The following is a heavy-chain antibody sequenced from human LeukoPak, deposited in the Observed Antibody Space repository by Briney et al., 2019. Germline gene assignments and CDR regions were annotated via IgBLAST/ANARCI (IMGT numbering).Heavy chain of an antibody. V-gene: IGHV4-59*01. CDR3: ARVYQSAEYYFDY. CDR2: IYYTGST. Sequence: SETLSLTCTVSGGSIDSYYWSWIRQPPGKGLEWIGYIYYTGSTEYHPSLKSRVTISLDTSKNQFSLKLTSVTAADTAVYYCARVYQSAEYYFDYWGRGNLVSVSS. J-gene: IGHJ4*02. D-gene: IGHD2-2*01. CDR1: GGSIDSYY.